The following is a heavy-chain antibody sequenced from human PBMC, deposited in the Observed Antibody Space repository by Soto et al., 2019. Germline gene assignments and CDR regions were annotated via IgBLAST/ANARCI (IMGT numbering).Heavy chain of an antibody. CDR3: ARGGGGYDILTGLDYYYGMDV. Sequence: SETLSLTCAVYGGSFSGYYWSWIRQPPGKGLEWIGEINHSGSTNYNPSLKSRVTISVDTSKNQFSLKLSSVTAADTAVYYCARGGGGYDILTGLDYYYGMDVWGQGTTVTV. CDR2: INHSGST. CDR1: GGSFSGYY. V-gene: IGHV4-34*01. J-gene: IGHJ6*02. D-gene: IGHD3-9*01.